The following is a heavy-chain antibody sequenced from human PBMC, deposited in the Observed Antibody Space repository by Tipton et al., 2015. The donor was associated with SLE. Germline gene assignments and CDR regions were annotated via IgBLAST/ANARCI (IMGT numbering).Heavy chain of an antibody. CDR3: ARGREVPWGYYFDY. CDR1: GGSISSGGYS. D-gene: IGHD2-2*01. J-gene: IGHJ4*02. CDR2: INHSGST. Sequence: TLSLTCAVSGGSISSGGYSWSWIRQPPGKGLEWIGEINHSGSTNYNPSLKSRVTISVDTSKNQFSLKLSSVTAADTAVYYCARGREVPWGYYFDYWGQGTLVTVSS. V-gene: IGHV4-30-2*01.